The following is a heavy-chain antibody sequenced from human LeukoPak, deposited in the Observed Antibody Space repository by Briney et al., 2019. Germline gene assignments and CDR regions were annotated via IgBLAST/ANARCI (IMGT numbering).Heavy chain of an antibody. Sequence: PGGSLRLSCAASGFTFSSYWMHWVRQAPGKGLVWVSRINSDGSSTSYADSVKGRFTISRDNAKNTLYLQMNSLRAEDTAVYYCPSGPMATSPFDIWGQGTMVTVSS. CDR3: PSGPMATSPFDI. CDR2: INSDGSST. CDR1: GFTFSSYW. D-gene: IGHD5-24*01. J-gene: IGHJ3*02. V-gene: IGHV3-74*01.